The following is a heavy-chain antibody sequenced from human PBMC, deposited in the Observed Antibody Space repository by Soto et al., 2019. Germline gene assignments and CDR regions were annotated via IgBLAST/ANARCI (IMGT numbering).Heavy chain of an antibody. D-gene: IGHD5-12*01. CDR3: ARGGNRYSNVASGVGGFDY. Sequence: ASETLSLTCTVSGASISSSYWSWIRQSPGKGLEWIGYVYHTGSTNYNPSLKSRVTISLDTSKGQFSLNLTSLTTADTAVYFCARGGNRYSNVASGVGGFDYWGQGSLVTVSS. V-gene: IGHV4-59*01. CDR1: GASISSSY. CDR2: VYHTGST. J-gene: IGHJ4*02.